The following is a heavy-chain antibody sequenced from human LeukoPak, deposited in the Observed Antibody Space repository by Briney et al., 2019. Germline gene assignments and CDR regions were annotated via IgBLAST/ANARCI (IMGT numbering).Heavy chain of an antibody. CDR1: GRYIRRYY. J-gene: IGHJ4*02. CDR2: IYGSGST. V-gene: IGHV4-4*07. CDR3: ARGRGESGTSYWTHFDY. Sequence: PAETLSLPGTGTGRYIRRYYWSWIRPPAGKGLEWITHIYGSGSTNYTPSLKSRVTMSVDTSKNQFSLNLSSVTAADTAFYYCARGRGESGTSYWTHFDYWGQGTLVTVSS. D-gene: IGHD1-26*01.